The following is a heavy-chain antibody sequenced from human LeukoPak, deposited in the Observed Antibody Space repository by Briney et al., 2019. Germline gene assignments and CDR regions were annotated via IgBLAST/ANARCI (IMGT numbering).Heavy chain of an antibody. V-gene: IGHV3-48*02. CDR1: GFPFSSNS. CDR2: ITASGTAM. J-gene: IGHJ4*02. CDR3: ASSGSYRFDY. Sequence: GGPLSPSCPAPGFPFSSNSMTGVRQAPGKGLEGVSHITASGTAMFYADSVKGRFTISRDNAKNSLYLQMNSLRDEDTAVYYCASSGSYRFDYWGQGTLVTVSS. D-gene: IGHD1-26*01.